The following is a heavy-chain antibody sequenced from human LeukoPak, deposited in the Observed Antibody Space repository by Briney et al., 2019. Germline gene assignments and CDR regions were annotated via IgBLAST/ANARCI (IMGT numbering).Heavy chain of an antibody. CDR2: INSDGSRT. V-gene: IGHV3-74*01. Sequence: PGGSLRLSCAASGFTFSSYWMHWVRQAPGKGLVWVSRINSDGSRTGYADSVKGRFTISRDDSKNTLHLQMNSLRTEDTAVYYCAKDSSGSYYYYGLDVWGQGTTVTVSS. D-gene: IGHD6-19*01. CDR3: AKDSSGSYYYYGLDV. J-gene: IGHJ6*02. CDR1: GFTFSSYW.